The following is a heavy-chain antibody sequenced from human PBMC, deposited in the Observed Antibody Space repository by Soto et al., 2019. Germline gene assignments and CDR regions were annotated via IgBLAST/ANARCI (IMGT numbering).Heavy chain of an antibody. J-gene: IGHJ3*02. D-gene: IGHD6-6*01. CDR2: ISSSSSTI. CDR1: GFTFSSYS. CDR3: ARGGIAARPDAFDI. Sequence: GGSLRLSCAASGFTFSSYSMDWVRQAPGRGLEWVSYISSSSSTIYYADSVKGRFTISRDNAKNSLYLQMNSLRDEDTAVYYCARGGIAARPDAFDIWGQGTMVTVSS. V-gene: IGHV3-48*02.